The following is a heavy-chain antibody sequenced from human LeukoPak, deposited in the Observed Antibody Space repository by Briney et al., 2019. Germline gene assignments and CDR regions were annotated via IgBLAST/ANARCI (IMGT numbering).Heavy chain of an antibody. CDR3: ARLGLGGAFDI. Sequence: SQTLSLTCAISGDSVSSNSAVWNWIRQSPSRGLEWLGRTYYRSKWSNDYAVSVKSRITIKPDTSKNQFSLQLNSATPEDTAVYYCARLGLGGAFDIWGQGTMVTVSS. J-gene: IGHJ3*02. D-gene: IGHD2-15*01. CDR2: TYYRSKWSN. V-gene: IGHV6-1*01. CDR1: GDSVSSNSAV.